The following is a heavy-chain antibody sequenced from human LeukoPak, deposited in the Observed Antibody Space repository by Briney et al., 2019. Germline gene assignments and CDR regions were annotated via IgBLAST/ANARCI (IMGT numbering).Heavy chain of an antibody. D-gene: IGHD1-1*01. J-gene: IGHJ6*02. CDR1: GFNFGSYA. CDR2: ISNSGGST. Sequence: GGSLRLSCVASGFNFGSYAMSWVRQAPGKGLEWVSGISNSGGSTYYADSVKGRFTISRDNSKNTLYMEMNSLRADDAAVYYCAKWKGASRLTYGMDVWGQGTTVTVSS. V-gene: IGHV3-23*01. CDR3: AKWKGASRLTYGMDV.